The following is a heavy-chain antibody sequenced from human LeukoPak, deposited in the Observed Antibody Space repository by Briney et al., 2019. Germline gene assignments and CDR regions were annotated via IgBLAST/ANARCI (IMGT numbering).Heavy chain of an antibody. CDR1: GFTFSSYA. V-gene: IGHV3-23*01. Sequence: PGGSLRLSCAASGFTFSSYAMSWVRQAPGKGLEWVSAISGSGGSTYYADSVEGRFTISRDNSKNTLYLQMNSLRAEDTAVYYCAKDRGGSFWFDPWGQGTLVTVSS. CDR3: AKDRGGSFWFDP. D-gene: IGHD1-26*01. J-gene: IGHJ5*02. CDR2: ISGSGGST.